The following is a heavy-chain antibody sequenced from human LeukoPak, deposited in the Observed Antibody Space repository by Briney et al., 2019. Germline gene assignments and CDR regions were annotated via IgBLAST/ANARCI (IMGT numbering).Heavy chain of an antibody. CDR1: GFTFNKYY. D-gene: IGHD5-24*01. CDR2: VSNDGRNT. J-gene: IGHJ4*02. Sequence: GGSLRLSCAASGFTFNKYYMHWVRQAPGKGLVRVSRVSNDGRNTTYADSVKGRFTISRDNAKNTLYLQVGSLRAEDTAIYYCARDMATAALYYWGQGTLVTVSS. V-gene: IGHV3-74*01. CDR3: ARDMATAALYY.